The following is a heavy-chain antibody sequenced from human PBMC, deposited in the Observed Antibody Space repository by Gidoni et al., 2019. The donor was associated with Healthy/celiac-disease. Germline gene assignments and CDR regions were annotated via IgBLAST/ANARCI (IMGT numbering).Heavy chain of an antibody. J-gene: IGHJ4*02. CDR3: AKSRGFYGDYVSAVDY. CDR1: GFIFSSYA. CDR2: ISGSGGST. V-gene: IGHV3-23*01. D-gene: IGHD4-17*01. Sequence: EVQLLESGGGLVQPGGSLRLSCAASGFIFSSYAMSWVRQAPGKGLEWVSAISGSGGSTYYADSVKGRFTISRDNSKNTLYLQMNSLRAEDTAVYYCAKSRGFYGDYVSAVDYWGQGTLVTVSS.